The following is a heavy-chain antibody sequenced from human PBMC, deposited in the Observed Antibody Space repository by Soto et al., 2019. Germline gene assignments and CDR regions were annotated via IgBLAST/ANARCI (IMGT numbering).Heavy chain of an antibody. Sequence: SLRLSCEVSGWTFNTCGLLLVCEAPGTGLEWRAVIAYDGATQYYGDTVKGRFTISRDNSKNTLFLHMGRLRAEDTAMYYCATKARVTNYLYYGMDVWGLGTTVTVSS. V-gene: IGHV3-30*03. CDR2: IAYDGATQ. J-gene: IGHJ6*02. CDR1: GWTFNTCG. D-gene: IGHD2-21*02. CDR3: ATKARVTNYLYYGMDV.